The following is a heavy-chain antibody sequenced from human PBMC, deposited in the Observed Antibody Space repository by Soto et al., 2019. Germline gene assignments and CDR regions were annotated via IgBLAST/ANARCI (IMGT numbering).Heavy chain of an antibody. Sequence: SETLSLTCTVSGGSISSSSYYWGWIRQPPGKGLEWIGSIYYSGSTYYNPSLKSRVTISVDTSKNQFSLKLSSVTAADTAVYYCARHLYCSGGSCGGYYFDYWGQGTLVTVSS. CDR3: ARHLYCSGGSCGGYYFDY. V-gene: IGHV4-39*01. CDR2: IYYSGST. CDR1: GGSISSSSYY. D-gene: IGHD2-15*01. J-gene: IGHJ4*02.